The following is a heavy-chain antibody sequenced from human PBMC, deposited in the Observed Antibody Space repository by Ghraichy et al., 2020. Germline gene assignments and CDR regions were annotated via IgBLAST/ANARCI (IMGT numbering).Heavy chain of an antibody. V-gene: IGHV3-15*01. CDR1: GFTFSNAW. Sequence: GGSLRLSCAASGFTFSNAWMSWVRQAPGKGLEWVGRIKSKTDGGTTDYAAPVKGRFTISRDDSKNTLYLQMNSLKTEDTAVYYCTTVRVLTGYFSWWGFQDMDVWGQGTTVTVSS. CDR3: TTVRVLTGYFSWWGFQDMDV. D-gene: IGHD3-9*01. J-gene: IGHJ6*02. CDR2: IKSKTDGGTT.